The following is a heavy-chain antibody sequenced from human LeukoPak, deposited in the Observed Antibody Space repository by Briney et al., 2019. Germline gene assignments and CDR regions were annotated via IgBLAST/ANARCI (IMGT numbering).Heavy chain of an antibody. Sequence: GGSLRLSCAASGFTFSAYSMNWVRQAPGKGLEWVSSISSSGSYIYYADSVGGRFAISRDSAKNSLYLQMSSLRAEDTAVYYCARDYYGDYGLDYWGQGTLVTVSS. J-gene: IGHJ4*02. D-gene: IGHD4-17*01. CDR1: GFTFSAYS. CDR3: ARDYYGDYGLDY. CDR2: ISSSGSYI. V-gene: IGHV3-21*01.